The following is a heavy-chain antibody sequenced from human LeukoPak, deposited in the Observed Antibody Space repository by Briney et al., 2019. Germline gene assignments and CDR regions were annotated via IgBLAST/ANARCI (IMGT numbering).Heavy chain of an antibody. D-gene: IGHD3-3*01. J-gene: IGHJ3*02. Sequence: GGSLRLSCAASGFTFSDYYMSWIRQAPGKGLEWVSCISTSGSTIYYVDSVKGRFTISRDNAKNSLYLQMNSLRAEDTAVYYCARPNVLRHPLDDAFDIWGQGTMVTVSS. CDR1: GFTFSDYY. CDR3: ARPNVLRHPLDDAFDI. CDR2: ISTSGSTI. V-gene: IGHV3-11*04.